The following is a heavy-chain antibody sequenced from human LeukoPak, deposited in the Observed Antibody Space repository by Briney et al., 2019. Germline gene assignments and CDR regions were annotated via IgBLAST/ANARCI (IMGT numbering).Heavy chain of an antibody. CDR1: GDSISNGAYY. D-gene: IGHD4-23*01. V-gene: IGHV4-31*03. J-gene: IGHJ4*02. CDR3: AREGGTVVTSDY. Sequence: PSETLSLTCTVSGDSISNGAYYWSWILQHPGKGLEWIGYIHNSGNTYYNPSLRRRVIMSLDTSKSQFSLKLNSVTAADTAVYFCAREGGTVVTSDYWGQGTLVTVSS. CDR2: IHNSGNT.